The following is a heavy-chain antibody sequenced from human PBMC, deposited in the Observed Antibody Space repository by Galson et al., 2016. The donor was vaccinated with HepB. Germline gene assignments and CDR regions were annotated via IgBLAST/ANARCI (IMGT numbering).Heavy chain of an antibody. V-gene: IGHV1-3*01. Sequence: SVTVSCKDSGYTLTSYAMHWVRLAPGQRLEWMGWINVGHGNTEYPQKFQGRVTITRDTSASTAYLELSSLRSEDTAVYYCARDLRRVRGLGYWGQGTLVTVSS. CDR2: INVGHGNT. J-gene: IGHJ4*02. D-gene: IGHD3-10*01. CDR3: ARDLRRVRGLGY. CDR1: GYTLTSYA.